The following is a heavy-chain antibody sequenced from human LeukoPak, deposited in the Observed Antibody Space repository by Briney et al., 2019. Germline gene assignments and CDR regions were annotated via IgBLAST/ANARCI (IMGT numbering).Heavy chain of an antibody. D-gene: IGHD3-16*01. Sequence: SETLSLTCTVSGGSISTYYWSWIRQPPGKGLEWIGYIYYRGNTNYNPSLKSRVTISVDTSTNQFSLKLSSVTTADTAVYYCARWKGDRVSFDYWGQGTLVTVSS. J-gene: IGHJ4*02. CDR2: IYYRGNT. V-gene: IGHV4-59*01. CDR1: GGSISTYY. CDR3: ARWKGDRVSFDY.